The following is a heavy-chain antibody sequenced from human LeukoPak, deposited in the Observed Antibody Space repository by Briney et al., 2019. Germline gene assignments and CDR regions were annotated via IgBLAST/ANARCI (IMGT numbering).Heavy chain of an antibody. CDR2: INPNSGGT. D-gene: IGHD6-13*01. J-gene: IGHJ4*02. Sequence: GASVKVSCKAAGYNFTGYYMHWVRQAPGRGLEWLGWINPNSGGTNYAHNFQGRVTMTRDTSISTTYMELSRRRSDDTAVYYCARNGDSSSWYWDCFDFWGQGTLITVSS. CDR3: ARNGDSSSWYWDCFDF. V-gene: IGHV1-2*02. CDR1: GYNFTGYY.